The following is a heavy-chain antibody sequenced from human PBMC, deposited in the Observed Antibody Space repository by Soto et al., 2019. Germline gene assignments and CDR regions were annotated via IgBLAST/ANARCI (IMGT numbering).Heavy chain of an antibody. J-gene: IGHJ5*02. CDR2: ISSSSSYI. Sequence: GGSLRLSCAASGFTFSSYSMNWVRQAPGKGLEWVSSISSSSSYIYYADSVKGRFTISRDNAKNSLYLQMNSLRAEDTAVYYCASGLYCSSTSCYLDPWGQGTLVTSPQ. CDR1: GFTFSSYS. D-gene: IGHD2-2*01. CDR3: ASGLYCSSTSCYLDP. V-gene: IGHV3-21*01.